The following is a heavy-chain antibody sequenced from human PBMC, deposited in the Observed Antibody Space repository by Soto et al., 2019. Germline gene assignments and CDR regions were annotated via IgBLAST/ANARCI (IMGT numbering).Heavy chain of an antibody. V-gene: IGHV5-10-1*01. CDR1: GYSFTSYW. J-gene: IGHJ5*02. D-gene: IGHD1-1*01. CDR2: IDPSDSYT. CDR3: ARLAKRSAWKRGWFDP. Sequence: PGESLKISCKGSGYSFTSYWISWVRQMPGKGLEWMGRIDPSDSYTNYSPSFQGHVAISADKSISTAYLQWSSLKASDTAMYYCARLAKRSAWKRGWFDPWGQGTLLTLSS.